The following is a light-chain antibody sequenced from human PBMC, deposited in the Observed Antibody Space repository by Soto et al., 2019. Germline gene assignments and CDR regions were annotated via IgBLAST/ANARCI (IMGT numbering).Light chain of an antibody. CDR3: SSYTSSGRYV. Sequence: SVLTQPASVSGSPGQSITISCTGTSSDVGGYNYVSWYQQHPGKAPKLMIYEVSNRPSGVSNRFSGSKSGNTASLTISGLQAEDEADYYCSSYTSSGRYVFGTGTKVTVL. CDR1: SSDVGGYNY. J-gene: IGLJ1*01. CDR2: EVS. V-gene: IGLV2-14*01.